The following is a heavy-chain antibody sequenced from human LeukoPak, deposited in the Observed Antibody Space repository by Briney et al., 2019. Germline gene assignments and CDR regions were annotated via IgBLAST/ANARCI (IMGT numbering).Heavy chain of an antibody. CDR1: GYTFTGYY. J-gene: IGHJ4*02. D-gene: IGHD3-22*01. V-gene: IGHV1-2*02. CDR3: ARTDNKYDSRLLFN. CDR2: INPNSGGT. Sequence: ASVKVSCKASGYTFTGYYMYWVRQAPGQGLEWRGWINPNSGGTNYAQRFRGRVTLTRDTSVTTAYMELNRLESDDTAIYYCARTDNKYDSRLLFNWGQGTQIIVSS.